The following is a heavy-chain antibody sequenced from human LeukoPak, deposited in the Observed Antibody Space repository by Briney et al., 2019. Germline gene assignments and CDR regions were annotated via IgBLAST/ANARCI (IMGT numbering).Heavy chain of an antibody. CDR2: IYHSGST. D-gene: IGHD5-24*01. J-gene: IGHJ4*02. V-gene: IGHV4-30-2*01. CDR1: GGSVSSGGYY. CDR3: AREGAMATLRGAFDY. Sequence: PSETLSLTCTVSGGSVSSGGYYWSWIRQPPGKGLEWIGYIYHSGSTYYNPSLKSRVTISVDRSKNQFSLKLSSVTAADTAVYYCAREGAMATLRGAFDYWGQGTLVTVSS.